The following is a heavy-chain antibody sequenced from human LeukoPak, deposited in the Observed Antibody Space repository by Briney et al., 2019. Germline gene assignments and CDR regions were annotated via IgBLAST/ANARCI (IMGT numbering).Heavy chain of an antibody. Sequence: GGSLRLSCAASGFTFDDYAMHWVRQAPGKGLEWVSGISWNSGSIGYADSVKGRFTISRDNAKNSLYLQTNSLRAEDTALYYCAKEAGGSYGMDVWGQGTTVTVSS. J-gene: IGHJ6*02. CDR2: ISWNSGSI. D-gene: IGHD3-10*01. V-gene: IGHV3-9*01. CDR3: AKEAGGSYGMDV. CDR1: GFTFDDYA.